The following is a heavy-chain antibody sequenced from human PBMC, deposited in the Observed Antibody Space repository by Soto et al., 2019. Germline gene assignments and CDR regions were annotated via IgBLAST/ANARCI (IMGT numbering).Heavy chain of an antibody. CDR2: IYHSGST. Sequence: KPSETLSLTCAVSGGSISSSNWWSWVRQPPGKGLEWIGEIYHSGSTNYNPSLKSRVTISVDKSKNQFSLKLSSVTAADTAVYYCARDKYEGDNCYGMDVWGQGTTVTVSS. D-gene: IGHD2-15*01. J-gene: IGHJ6*02. CDR3: ARDKYEGDNCYGMDV. V-gene: IGHV4-4*02. CDR1: GGSISSSNW.